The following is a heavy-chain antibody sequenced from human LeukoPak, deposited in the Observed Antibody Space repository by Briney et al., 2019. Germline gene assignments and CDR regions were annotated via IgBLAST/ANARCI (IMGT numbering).Heavy chain of an antibody. CDR3: ARRIGRDIVVVVAGDDY. V-gene: IGHV4-59*08. J-gene: IGHJ4*02. Sequence: PSETLSLTCTVSGGSISSYYWSWIRQPPGKGLEWIGYIYYSGSTNYNPSLKSRVTISVDTSKNQFSLKLSSVTAADTAVYYCARRIGRDIVVVVAGDDYWGQGTLVTVSS. CDR2: IYYSGST. D-gene: IGHD2-15*01. CDR1: GGSISSYY.